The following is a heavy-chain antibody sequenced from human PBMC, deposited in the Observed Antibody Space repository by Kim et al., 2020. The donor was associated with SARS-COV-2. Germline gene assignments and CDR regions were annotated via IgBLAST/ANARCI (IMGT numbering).Heavy chain of an antibody. CDR3: ARAIRGVTLPKHYYYYGMDV. J-gene: IGHJ6*02. V-gene: IGHV3-11*05. Sequence: GGSLRLSCAASGFTFSDYYMSWIRQAPGKGLEWVSYISSSSSYTNYADSVKGRFTISRDNAKNSLYLQMNSLRAEDTAVYYCARAIRGVTLPKHYYYYGMDVWGQGTTVTVSS. CDR1: GFTFSDYY. CDR2: ISSSSSYT. D-gene: IGHD3-10*01.